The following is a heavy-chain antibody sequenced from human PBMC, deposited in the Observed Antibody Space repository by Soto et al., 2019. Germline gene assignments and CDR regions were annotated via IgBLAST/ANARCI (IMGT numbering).Heavy chain of an antibody. CDR2: IYSTGNT. J-gene: IGHJ4*02. CDR1: GFTVSNNY. V-gene: IGHV3-66*01. D-gene: IGHD2-2*01. Sequence: GSLRLSCAASGFTVSNNYMSWVRQAPGKGLEWVSVIYSTGNTYYADPMKGRFSISRDDSKNTLYLQINSLRAEDTAVYYCARGPRYCSSTSCSDYFDCWGQGT. CDR3: ARGPRYCSSTSCSDYFDC.